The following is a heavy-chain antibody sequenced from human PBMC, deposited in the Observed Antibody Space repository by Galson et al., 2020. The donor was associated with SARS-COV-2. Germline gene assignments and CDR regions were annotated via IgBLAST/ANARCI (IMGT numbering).Heavy chain of an antibody. V-gene: IGHV4-38-2*01. CDR1: GYSISTGYY. D-gene: IGHD3-10*01. CDR2: IYHSGDT. J-gene: IGHJ4*02. CDR3: TSSGGASRVSSDY. Sequence: SETLSLTCAVSGYSISTGYYWGWIRQSPGKGLEWIGSIYHSGDTSYNPSLKSRVTISVDTSKSQFSLKLRSMTAADTAVYYCTSSGGASRVSSDYWGPGTLVTVSS.